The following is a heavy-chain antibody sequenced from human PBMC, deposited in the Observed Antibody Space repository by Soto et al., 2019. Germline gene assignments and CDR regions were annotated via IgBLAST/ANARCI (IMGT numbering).Heavy chain of an antibody. V-gene: IGHV1-18*01. D-gene: IGHD6-6*01. Sequence: QVQLMQSGGEVKMPGASVEVSCKTSGYMFTTYGMSWVRQAPGQGLEWMAWISAYNGNKKYAQKLEGRVTMTTDMSTSTVSMELRDLTSDDTAIYYCARTGGGMAARPLEYWGQGTLVIVSS. J-gene: IGHJ4*02. CDR2: ISAYNGNK. CDR3: ARTGGGMAARPLEY. CDR1: GYMFTTYG.